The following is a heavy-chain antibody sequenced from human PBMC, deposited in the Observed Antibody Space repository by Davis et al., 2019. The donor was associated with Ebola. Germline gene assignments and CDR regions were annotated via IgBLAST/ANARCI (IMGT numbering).Heavy chain of an antibody. D-gene: IGHD2-2*01. CDR2: ISFDGSNK. Sequence: GESLKISCAASGFTFSSYGMHWVRQAPGKGLEWVAVISFDGSNKYYADSVKGRFTISRDNAKNSLYLQMNSLRDEDTAVYHCARGGEVVVPAAIAASDYWGQGTLVTVSS. CDR1: GFTFSSYG. V-gene: IGHV3-30*03. J-gene: IGHJ4*02. CDR3: ARGGEVVVPAAIAASDY.